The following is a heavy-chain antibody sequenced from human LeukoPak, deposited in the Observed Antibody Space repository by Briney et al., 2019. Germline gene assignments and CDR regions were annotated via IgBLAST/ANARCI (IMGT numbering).Heavy chain of an antibody. V-gene: IGHV1-69*06. CDR2: IIPILGTA. Sequence: SAVKVSCKASGCTFSIYAISCVRQAPGQGLECMGGIIPILGTANYSQKFQGRVTIRADKSTSTAYMELSSLSYEDTAVYYCALTTSSFYSPYMDVWGKGTTVTVSS. D-gene: IGHD4-17*01. CDR1: GCTFSIYA. CDR3: ALTTSSFYSPYMDV. J-gene: IGHJ6*03.